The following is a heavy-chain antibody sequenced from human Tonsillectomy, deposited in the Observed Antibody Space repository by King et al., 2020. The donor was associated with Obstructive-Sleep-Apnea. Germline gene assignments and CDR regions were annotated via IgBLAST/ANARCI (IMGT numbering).Heavy chain of an antibody. CDR3: ANSAGRRGWFDP. CDR2: IYYSGST. V-gene: IGHV4-59*01. CDR1: GGSISSYY. D-gene: IGHD2-15*01. Sequence: QVQLQESGPGLVKPSETLSLTCTVSGGSISSYYWSWIRQPPGKGLEWIGYIYYSGSTNYYPSLKSRVTISVDTSKNQFSLKLSSVTAADTAVYYCANSAGRRGWFDPWGQGTLVTVSS. J-gene: IGHJ5*02.